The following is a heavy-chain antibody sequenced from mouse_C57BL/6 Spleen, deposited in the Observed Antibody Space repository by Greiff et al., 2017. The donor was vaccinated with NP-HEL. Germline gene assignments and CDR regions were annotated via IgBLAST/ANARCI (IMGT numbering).Heavy chain of an antibody. CDR3: ADGFYYYGSSHWYFDV. J-gene: IGHJ1*03. CDR1: GFNFKDYY. V-gene: IGHV14-1*01. CDR2: IDPEDGDT. Sequence: EVMLVESGAELVRPGASVKLSCTASGFNFKDYYMHWVKQRPEQGLEWIGRIDPEDGDTEYAPKFQGKATMTADTSSNTAYLQLSSLTSEDTAVYYCADGFYYYGSSHWYFDVWGTGTTVTVSS. D-gene: IGHD1-1*01.